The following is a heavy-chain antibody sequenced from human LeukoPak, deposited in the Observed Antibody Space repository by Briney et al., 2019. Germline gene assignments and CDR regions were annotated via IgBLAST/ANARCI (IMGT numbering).Heavy chain of an antibody. CDR1: GYTFTGYY. V-gene: IGHV1-2*02. CDR3: ARDGDSGYDSSY. Sequence: ASVKVSCKASGYTFTGYYIHWVRQAPGQGLEWMGWISPNSGGTNYAQKFQGRVTMTRDTSINTAYMELSRLRSDDTAVYYCARDGDSGYDSSYWGQGTLVTVSS. J-gene: IGHJ4*02. D-gene: IGHD5-12*01. CDR2: ISPNSGGT.